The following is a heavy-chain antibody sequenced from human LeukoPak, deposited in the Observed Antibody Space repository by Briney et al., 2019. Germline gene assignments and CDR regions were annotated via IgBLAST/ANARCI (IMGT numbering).Heavy chain of an antibody. CDR1: GGTFSSYA. J-gene: IGHJ5*02. CDR2: IIPTFGTA. Sequence: SVKVSCKASGGTFSSYAISWVRQAPGQGLEWMGGIIPTFGTANYAQKFQGRVTITTDESTSTAYMELSSLRSEDTAVYYCASTPPYDFWSGTASNWFDPWGQGTLVTVSS. V-gene: IGHV1-69*05. CDR3: ASTPPYDFWSGTASNWFDP. D-gene: IGHD3-3*01.